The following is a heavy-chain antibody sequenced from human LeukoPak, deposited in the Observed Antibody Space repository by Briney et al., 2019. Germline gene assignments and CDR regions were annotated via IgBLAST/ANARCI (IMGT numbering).Heavy chain of an antibody. D-gene: IGHD6-19*01. J-gene: IGHJ4*02. V-gene: IGHV1-18*01. CDR2: ISAYNGYT. Sequence: ASVNVSCTATGYTLTSYGISWVRQAPGQGPEWMGWISAYNGYTNYAQKFQGRVTMTTDTSTNTAYMELRSLRSDDTAVYYCARNGSGWYFLDYWGQGTLVTVSS. CDR3: ARNGSGWYFLDY. CDR1: GYTLTSYG.